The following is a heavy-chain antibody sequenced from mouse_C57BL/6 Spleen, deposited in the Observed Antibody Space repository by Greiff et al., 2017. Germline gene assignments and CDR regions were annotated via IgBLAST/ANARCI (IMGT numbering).Heavy chain of an antibody. D-gene: IGHD4-1*01. CDR3: ARNWEYYFDY. V-gene: IGHV5-17*01. CDR2: ISSGSSTI. Sequence: EVKLVESGGGLVKPGGSLKLSCAASGFTFSDYGMHWVRQAPEKGPEWVAYISSGSSTIYYADTVKGRFTISRDNAKNTLFLQMTSLRYEDTAMYYCARNWEYYFDYWGQGTTLTVSS. CDR1: GFTFSDYG. J-gene: IGHJ2*01.